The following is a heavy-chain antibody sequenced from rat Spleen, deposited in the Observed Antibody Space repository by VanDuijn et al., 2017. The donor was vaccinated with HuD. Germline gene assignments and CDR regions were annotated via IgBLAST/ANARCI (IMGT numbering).Heavy chain of an antibody. Sequence: QVQLKESGPGLVQPSQTLSLTCTVSGFSLTSNSVSWVCQPPGKGLEWMGRIQSGGSTDYNSALKSRLSISRDTSKSQVFLKMNSLQTEDTAIYYCTRDNNYYFDYWGQGVMVTVSS. J-gene: IGHJ2*01. D-gene: IGHD1-10*01. V-gene: IGHV2S1*01. CDR1: GFSLTSNS. CDR2: IQSGGST. CDR3: TRDNNYYFDY.